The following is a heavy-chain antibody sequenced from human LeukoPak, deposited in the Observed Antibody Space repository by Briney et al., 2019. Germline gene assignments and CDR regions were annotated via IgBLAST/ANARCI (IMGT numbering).Heavy chain of an antibody. CDR3: AKHNGAFLSSFDY. V-gene: IGHV3-23*01. CDR1: GFTFSNYA. D-gene: IGHD1-14*01. J-gene: IGHJ4*02. Sequence: GGSLRLSCAASGFTFSNYAMSWVRQAPGKGLEWVSSISGNGGSTYFADSVKGRFTISRDNSKNTLSLQMNSLRAEDTAVYYCAKHNGAFLSSFDYWGQGTLVTVSS. CDR2: ISGNGGST.